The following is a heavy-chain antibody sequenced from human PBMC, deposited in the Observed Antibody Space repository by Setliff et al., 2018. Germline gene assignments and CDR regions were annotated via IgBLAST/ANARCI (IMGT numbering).Heavy chain of an antibody. J-gene: IGHJ3*02. CDR3: TRSSGAFDI. CDR2: IGSKTYGGTT. Sequence: LSLTCTVSGGSISSYYWSWVRQAPGKGLEWVGFIGSKTYGGTTEYAASVKGRFTISRDAKNIAYLQMNSLKTEDTAVYYCTRSSGAFDIWGQGTMVTVSS. CDR1: GGSISSYY. V-gene: IGHV3-49*04.